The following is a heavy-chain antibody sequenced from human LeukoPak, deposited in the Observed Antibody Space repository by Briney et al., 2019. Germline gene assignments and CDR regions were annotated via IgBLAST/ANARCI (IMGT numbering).Heavy chain of an antibody. CDR1: GGSISSHY. J-gene: IGHJ6*02. Sequence: TLSLTCMVSGGSISSHYWSWIRQPPGKALEWLARIDWDDDKYYNTSLKTRLTISKDTSKNQVVLTMTNMDPVDTATYYCARMQRTAPGRGYYYYTMDVWGQGTTVTVSS. CDR2: IDWDDDK. D-gene: IGHD6-13*01. CDR3: ARMQRTAPGRGYYYYTMDV. V-gene: IGHV2-70*11.